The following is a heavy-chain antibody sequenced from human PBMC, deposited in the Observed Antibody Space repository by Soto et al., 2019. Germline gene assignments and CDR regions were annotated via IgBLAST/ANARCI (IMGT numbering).Heavy chain of an antibody. V-gene: IGHV4-59*08. CDR2: IYYSGST. Sequence: QVQLQESGPGLVKPSETLSLTCTVSGGSISSYYWSWIRQPPGKGLEWIGYIYYSGSTNYNPSLKSRVTISVDTSKNQFSRKLSSVTAADTAVYYCARHGTYYDFWAGDYYYYMDVWGKGTTVTVSS. J-gene: IGHJ6*03. D-gene: IGHD3-3*01. CDR3: ARHGTYYDFWAGDYYYYMDV. CDR1: GGSISSYY.